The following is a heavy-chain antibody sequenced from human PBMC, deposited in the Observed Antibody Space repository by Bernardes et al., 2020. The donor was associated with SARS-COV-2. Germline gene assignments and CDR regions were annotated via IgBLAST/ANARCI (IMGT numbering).Heavy chain of an antibody. CDR3: ARLLFDGFDI. J-gene: IGHJ3*02. Sequence: SESLSLTCTVSVGSITSVSYYCSWLLQPAGKGLEWIGHIYTSGITSTSYNPSLKSRVTISVETSKNQFSLRLSSVTAADTAVYYCARLLFDGFDIWGQGTMVTVSS. CDR2: IYTSGITST. V-gene: IGHV4-61*09. CDR1: VGSITSVSYY. D-gene: IGHD1-26*01.